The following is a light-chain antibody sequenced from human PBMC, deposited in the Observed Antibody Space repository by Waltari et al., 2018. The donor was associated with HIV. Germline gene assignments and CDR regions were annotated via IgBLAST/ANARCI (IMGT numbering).Light chain of an antibody. J-gene: IGKJ3*01. CDR3: QQFNSYPLP. CDR1: QGISSA. Sequence: AIQLTQSPSSLSASVRDRVTIPCRASQGISSALAWYQQKPGKAPKLLIYDASSLESGVPSRFSGSGAGTDFTLTISSLQPEDFATYYCQQFNSYPLPLGPGNKGDIK. CDR2: DAS. V-gene: IGKV1-13*02.